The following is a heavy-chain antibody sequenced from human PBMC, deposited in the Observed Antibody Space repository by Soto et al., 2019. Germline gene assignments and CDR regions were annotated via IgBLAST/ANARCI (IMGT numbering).Heavy chain of an antibody. J-gene: IGHJ5*02. V-gene: IGHV1-3*01. CDR3: ARVHGDIVVVPAAMPGFCLDP. Sequence: GASVKVSCKASGYTFTSYAMHWVRQAPGQRLEWMGWINAGNGNTKYSQKFQGRVTITRDTSASTAYMELSSLRSEDTAVYYCARVHGDIVVVPAAMPGFCLDPWGQGTLVTVSS. D-gene: IGHD2-2*01. CDR2: INAGNGNT. CDR1: GYTFTSYA.